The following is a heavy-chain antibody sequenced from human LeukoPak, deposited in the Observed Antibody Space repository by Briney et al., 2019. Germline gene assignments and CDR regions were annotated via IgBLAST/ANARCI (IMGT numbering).Heavy chain of an antibody. J-gene: IGHJ4*02. CDR3: AKDGDGYNPPYFDY. D-gene: IGHD5-24*01. Sequence: PGRSLRLSCAASGFTFDDYAMHWVRQAPGKGLEWVSGISWNSGSIGYADSVKGRFTISRDNAKNPLYLQMNSLRAEDTALYYCAKDGDGYNPPYFDYWGQGTLVTVSS. CDR1: GFTFDDYA. V-gene: IGHV3-9*01. CDR2: ISWNSGSI.